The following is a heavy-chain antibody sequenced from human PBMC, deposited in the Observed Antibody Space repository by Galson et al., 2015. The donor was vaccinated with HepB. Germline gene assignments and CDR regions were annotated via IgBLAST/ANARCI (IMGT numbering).Heavy chain of an antibody. CDR3: ARTTYSSGWHGFGDVH. CDR1: GGSISSGDYY. D-gene: IGHD6-19*01. Sequence: ETLSLTCTVSGGSISSGDYYWSWVRQPPGKGLEWIGEIYHSGSTNYNPSLKSRVTISVDKSKNQFSLKLSSVTAADTAVYYCARTTYSSGWHGFGDVHWGQGTLVTVSS. CDR2: IYHSGST. J-gene: IGHJ4*02. V-gene: IGHV4-4*02.